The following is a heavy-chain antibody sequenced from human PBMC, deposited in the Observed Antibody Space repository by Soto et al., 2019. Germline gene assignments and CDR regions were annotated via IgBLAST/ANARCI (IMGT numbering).Heavy chain of an antibody. D-gene: IGHD3-10*01. CDR1: GFTFSNYT. CDR3: AGRSGSSDY. V-gene: IGHV3-30*04. J-gene: IGHJ4*02. Sequence: LRLSCAASGFTFSNYTMHWVRQAPGKGLEWVALISYDEIDKYFADAVKGRFTISRDNSKNTLYLQMDSLRAEDTAVYYCAGRSGSSDYWGRGTLVTVSS. CDR2: ISYDEIDK.